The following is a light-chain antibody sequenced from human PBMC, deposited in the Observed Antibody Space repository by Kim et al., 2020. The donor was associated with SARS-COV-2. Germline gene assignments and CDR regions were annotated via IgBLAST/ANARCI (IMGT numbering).Light chain of an antibody. CDR1: QGISSY. Sequence: DIQLTQSPSFLSASVGDRVTITCRASQGISSYLAWYQQKPGKAPKLLIYAASTLQSGVPSRFRGSGSGTEFTLTISSLQPEDFATYYCQQLNSYPRLTFGGGTKVDIK. CDR3: QQLNSYPRLT. CDR2: AAS. J-gene: IGKJ4*01. V-gene: IGKV1-9*01.